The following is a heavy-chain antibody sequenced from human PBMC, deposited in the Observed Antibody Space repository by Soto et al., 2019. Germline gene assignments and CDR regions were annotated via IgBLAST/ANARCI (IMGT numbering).Heavy chain of an antibody. CDR3: ARRGRDDYGDINWFDP. J-gene: IGHJ5*02. V-gene: IGHV4-59*05. D-gene: IGHD4-17*01. Sequence: VQLVESGGGLVQPGGSLRLSCAASGFTFSSYSMNWVRQAPGKGLEWIGSIYYSGSTYYNPSLKSRVTISVDTSKNQFSLKLSSVTAADTAVYYCARRGRDDYGDINWFDPWGQGTLVTVSS. CDR1: GFTFSSYSMN. CDR2: IYYSGST.